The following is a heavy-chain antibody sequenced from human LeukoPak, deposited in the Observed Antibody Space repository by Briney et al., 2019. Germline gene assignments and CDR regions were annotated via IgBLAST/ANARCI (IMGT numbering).Heavy chain of an antibody. CDR2: IYYSGST. V-gene: IGHV4-39*01. CDR3: ARDSGWLGSYYYGMDV. J-gene: IGHJ6*02. CDR1: GGSISSSSYY. D-gene: IGHD6-19*01. Sequence: SETLSLTCTVSGGSISSSSYYWGWIRQPPGQGLEWIGSIYYSGSTYYNPSLKSRVTISVDTSKNQFSLKLSSVTAADTAVYYCARDSGWLGSYYYGMDVWGQGTTVTVSS.